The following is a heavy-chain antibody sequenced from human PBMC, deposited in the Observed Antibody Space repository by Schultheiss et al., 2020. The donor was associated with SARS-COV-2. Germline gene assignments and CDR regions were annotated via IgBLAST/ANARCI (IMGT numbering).Heavy chain of an antibody. J-gene: IGHJ5*02. CDR2: IYYSGNT. V-gene: IGHV4-31*03. CDR1: NGSISSGGNY. CDR3: ARGTYWFDP. Sequence: SETLSLTCTVSNGSISSGGNYWSWIRQHPGKGVEWIGNIYYSGNTYYNPSLKSRVTISVDTSKNQFSLKLSSVTAADTAVYYCARGTYWFDPWGQGTLVTVSS.